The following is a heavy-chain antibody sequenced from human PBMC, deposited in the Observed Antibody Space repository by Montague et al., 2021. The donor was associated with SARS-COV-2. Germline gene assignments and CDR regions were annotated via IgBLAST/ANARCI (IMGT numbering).Heavy chain of an antibody. CDR3: TRLSLGWNTD. V-gene: IGHV4-59*08. CDR1: GDSITDSY. J-gene: IGHJ1*01. Sequence: SETLSLTCTVSGDSITDSYWSWIRQPPGKGLEYIGYIYFSGSTNYNPSLKSRLTISVDTSKNQFSLKLSSGTAGDTAVYFCTRLSLGWNTDWGQGTLVTVSS. CDR2: IYFSGST. D-gene: IGHD1-1*01.